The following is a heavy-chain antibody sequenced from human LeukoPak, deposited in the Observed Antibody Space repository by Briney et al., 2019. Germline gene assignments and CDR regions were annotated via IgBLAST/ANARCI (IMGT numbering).Heavy chain of an antibody. D-gene: IGHD6-19*01. V-gene: IGHV4-34*01. J-gene: IGHJ4*02. CDR2: INNSGST. CDR1: GGSFSGYY. Sequence: PSETLSLTCAVYGGSFSGYYWSWIRQPPGKGLEWIGEINNSGSTNYNPSLKSRVTISVDTSKNQFSLKLSSVTAADTAVYYCARDRYSSGLDYWGQGTLVTVSS. CDR3: ARDRYSSGLDY.